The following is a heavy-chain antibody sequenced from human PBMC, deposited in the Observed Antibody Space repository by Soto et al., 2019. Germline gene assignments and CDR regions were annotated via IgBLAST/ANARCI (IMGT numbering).Heavy chain of an antibody. CDR2: ISSTTNYI. V-gene: IGHV3-21*06. Sequence: GSLRLSGPASGFTFTRYSMNWVRQAPGKGLEWVSSISSTTNYIYYGDSMQGRFTISRDNAKNSLYLEMNSLRAEDTAVYYCARESEDLTSNFDYWGQGTLVTVSS. J-gene: IGHJ4*02. CDR1: GFTFTRYS. CDR3: ARESEDLTSNFDY.